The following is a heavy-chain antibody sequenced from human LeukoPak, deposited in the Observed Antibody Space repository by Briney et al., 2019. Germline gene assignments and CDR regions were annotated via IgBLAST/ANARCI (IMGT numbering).Heavy chain of an antibody. Sequence: AGSLRLSCAASGFTFSSYAMSWVRQAPGKGLEWVSAISGSGGSTYYADSVKGRFTISRDNSKNSLYLQMNSLRAEDTVVYCCAKDRPVGRKTSGSFDYWGQGTLVTVSS. CDR1: GFTFSSYA. D-gene: IGHD1-14*01. J-gene: IGHJ4*02. CDR2: ISGSGGST. CDR3: AKDRPVGRKTSGSFDY. V-gene: IGHV3-23*01.